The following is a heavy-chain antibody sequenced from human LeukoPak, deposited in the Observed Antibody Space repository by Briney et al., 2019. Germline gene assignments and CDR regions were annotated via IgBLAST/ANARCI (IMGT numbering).Heavy chain of an antibody. CDR1: GYTFTDYG. J-gene: IGHJ4*02. CDR2: VSVYNGNT. Sequence: GASVKASCKASGYTFTDYGISWVRQAPGEGLEWMGWVSVYNGNTNFAQKFEDRVTVTTDTSTSTVYMELRSLRSDDTAVYYCARLQWLVRHIDYWGQGTLVTVSS. D-gene: IGHD6-19*01. V-gene: IGHV1-18*01. CDR3: ARLQWLVRHIDY.